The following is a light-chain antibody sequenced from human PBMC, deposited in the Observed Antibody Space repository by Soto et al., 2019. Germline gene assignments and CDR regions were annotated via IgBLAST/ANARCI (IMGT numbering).Light chain of an antibody. V-gene: IGLV2-14*01. CDR2: DVS. CDR3: SSYTSSSTLEGV. CDR1: SSDAGGYNY. Sequence: QSALTQAASVSGSPGQSITISCTGTSSDAGGYNYVSWYQQHPGKAPKLMIYDVSNRPSGVSNRFSGSKSGNTASLTISGLQAEDEADYYCSSYTSSSTLEGVFGGGTKLTVL. J-gene: IGLJ2*01.